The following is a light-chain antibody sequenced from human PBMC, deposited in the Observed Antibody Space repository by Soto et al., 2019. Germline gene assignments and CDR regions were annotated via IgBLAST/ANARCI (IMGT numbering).Light chain of an antibody. V-gene: IGKV3-15*01. CDR3: QQYNDCPLT. Sequence: EIVMTQSPATLSVSPGERATLSCRASQSVGTNLAWYQQKPGQPPRLLVYGASTRATGIPASFSGSGSGTEFTLTISSLQSEDFAVYYCQQYNDCPLTFGGGTKVEIK. CDR1: QSVGTN. J-gene: IGKJ4*01. CDR2: GAS.